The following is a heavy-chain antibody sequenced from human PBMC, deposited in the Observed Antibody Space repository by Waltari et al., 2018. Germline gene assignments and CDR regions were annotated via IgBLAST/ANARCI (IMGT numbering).Heavy chain of an antibody. Sequence: QVQLQESGPGLVKPSETLSLTGTVSGGSISSYYWSWIRQPPGKGLEWIGYIYYSGSTNYNPALKSRVTISVDTPKNQFSLKLSSVTAADTAVYYCARLLGYCTGGVCYDAFDIWGQGTMVTVSS. D-gene: IGHD2-8*02. CDR2: IYYSGST. J-gene: IGHJ3*02. CDR3: ARLLGYCTGGVCYDAFDI. V-gene: IGHV4-59*01. CDR1: GGSISSYY.